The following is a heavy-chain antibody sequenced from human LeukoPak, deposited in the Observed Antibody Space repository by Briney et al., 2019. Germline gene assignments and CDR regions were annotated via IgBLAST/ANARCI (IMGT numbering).Heavy chain of an antibody. Sequence: PGGSLRLSRAASGFTFSSYEMNWVRQAPGKGLEWVSYISSSGSTIYYADSVKGRFTISRDNAKNSLYLQMNSLRAEDTAVYYCARVGKNGWDSDHWGQGTLVAVSS. J-gene: IGHJ4*02. CDR1: GFTFSSYE. CDR3: ARVGKNGWDSDH. V-gene: IGHV3-48*03. D-gene: IGHD6-19*01. CDR2: ISSSGSTI.